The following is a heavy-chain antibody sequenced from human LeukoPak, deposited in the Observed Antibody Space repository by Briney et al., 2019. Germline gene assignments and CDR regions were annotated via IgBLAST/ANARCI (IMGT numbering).Heavy chain of an antibody. D-gene: IGHD5-18*01. V-gene: IGHV3-30-3*01. CDR3: ARTLLTRYSYGLDY. Sequence: GGSLRLSCAASGFTFSSYAMHWVRQAPGKGLEWVAVISYDGSNKYYADSVKGRFTISRDNSKNTLYLQMNSLRAEDTAVYYCARTLLTRYSYGLDYWGQGTLVTISS. CDR1: GFTFSSYA. J-gene: IGHJ4*02. CDR2: ISYDGSNK.